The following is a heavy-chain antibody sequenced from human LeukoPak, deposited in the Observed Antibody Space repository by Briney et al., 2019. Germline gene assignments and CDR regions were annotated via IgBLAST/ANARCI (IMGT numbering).Heavy chain of an antibody. J-gene: IGHJ4*02. CDR3: ARKLDIGHSSYSLGH. D-gene: IGHD6-6*01. Sequence: ASVKVSCKASGYTFTSYGISWVRQAPGQGLEWMGWISAYNGNTNYAQKLQGRVTMTTDTSTGTAYMELRSLRSDDTAVYYCARKLDIGHSSYSLGHWGQGTLVTVSS. CDR2: ISAYNGNT. CDR1: GYTFTSYG. V-gene: IGHV1-18*01.